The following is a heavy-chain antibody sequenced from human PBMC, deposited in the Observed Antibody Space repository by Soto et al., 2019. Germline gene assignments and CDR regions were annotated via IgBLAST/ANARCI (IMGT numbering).Heavy chain of an antibody. D-gene: IGHD6-19*01. V-gene: IGHV1-18*01. J-gene: IGHJ5*02. CDR3: ARDRRIAVAGVRFDP. CDR2: ISAYNGNT. CDR1: GYTFTSYG. Sequence: QVQLVQSGAEVKKPGASVKVSCKASGYTFTSYGISWVRQAPGQGLEWMGWISAYNGNTNYAQKLQGRVTMTTDTSXXTAYRELRSLRSDDTAVYYCARDRRIAVAGVRFDPWGQGTLVTVSS.